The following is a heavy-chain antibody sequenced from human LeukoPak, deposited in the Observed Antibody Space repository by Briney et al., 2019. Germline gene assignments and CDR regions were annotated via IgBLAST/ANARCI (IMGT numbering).Heavy chain of an antibody. V-gene: IGHV1-2*02. CDR2: INLNSGDT. D-gene: IGHD3-9*01. J-gene: IGHJ5*02. CDR3: ARSYFDVLTNYYMWLAP. Sequence: GASVTVSCKASGYTFIANYIHWVRQAPGQGLEWMGWINLNSGDTYYAQNFQDRVTMTGDTSISTAYLELSSLRSDDTAVFYCARSYFDVLTNYYMWLAPWGQGTLVTVSS. CDR1: GYTFIANY.